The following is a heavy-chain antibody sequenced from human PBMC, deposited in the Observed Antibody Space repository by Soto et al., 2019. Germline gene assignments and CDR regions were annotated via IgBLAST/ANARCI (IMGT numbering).Heavy chain of an antibody. D-gene: IGHD2-15*01. Sequence: KTSETLSLTGTVSGGSISSYYCSWIRQPPWKGLEWIGYIYYSGSTNYNPSLKSRVTISVDTSKNQFSLKLSSVTAADTAVYYCARWPLCSGGSCYHEGNIDSWGQGTLVTVSS. CDR1: GGSISSYY. CDR2: IYYSGST. V-gene: IGHV4-59*01. J-gene: IGHJ4*02. CDR3: ARWPLCSGGSCYHEGNIDS.